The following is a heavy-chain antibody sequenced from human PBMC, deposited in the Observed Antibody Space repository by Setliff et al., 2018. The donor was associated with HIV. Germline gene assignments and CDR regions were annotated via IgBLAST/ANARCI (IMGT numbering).Heavy chain of an antibody. Sequence: PSETLSLTCAVYGGSFSGYSWSWLRQPPGKGLEWIGEINRSGGTNYHPSLKSRLTMSVDTSKKHFSLKLSSMTAADTAVYYCARTMLLPATQPFDYWGRGTLVTVSS. J-gene: IGHJ4*02. CDR1: GGSFSGYS. CDR3: ARTMLLPATQPFDY. D-gene: IGHD3-22*01. V-gene: IGHV4-34*01. CDR2: INRSGGT.